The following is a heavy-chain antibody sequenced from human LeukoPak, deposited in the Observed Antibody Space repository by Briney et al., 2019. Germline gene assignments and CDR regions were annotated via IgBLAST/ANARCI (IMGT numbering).Heavy chain of an antibody. J-gene: IGHJ4*02. CDR1: GGSISSSSYY. V-gene: IGHV4-39*07. D-gene: IGHD7-27*01. Sequence: PSETLSLTCTVSGGSISSSSYYWGWIRQPPGKGLEWIGSIYYSGSTYYNPSLKSRVTISVGTSKNQFSLKLSSVTAADTAVYYCARQITGDRPPRYWGQGTLVTVSS. CDR3: ARQITGDRPPRY. CDR2: IYYSGST.